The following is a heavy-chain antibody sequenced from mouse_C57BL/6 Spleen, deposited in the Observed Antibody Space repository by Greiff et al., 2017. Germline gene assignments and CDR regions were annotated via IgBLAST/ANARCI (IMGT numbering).Heavy chain of an antibody. J-gene: IGHJ2*01. CDR1: GFTFSSYG. Sequence: EVKLVESGGDLVKPGGSLKLSCAASGFTFSSYGMSWVRQTPDKRLEWVANISSGGSYTYYPDSVKGRFTISRNNAKNTLYLQMSSLKSEDTAMYYCARHEGLGRTPFDYWGQGTTLTGSS. CDR2: ISSGGSYT. V-gene: IGHV5-6*01. D-gene: IGHD4-1*01. CDR3: ARHEGLGRTPFDY.